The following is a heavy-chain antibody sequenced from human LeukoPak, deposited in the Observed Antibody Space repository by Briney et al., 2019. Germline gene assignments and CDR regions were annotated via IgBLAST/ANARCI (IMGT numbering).Heavy chain of an antibody. CDR3: ARELRGWYGGWGYDWFDP. CDR2: INHSGST. Sequence: SETLSLTCAVYGGSFSGYYWSWIRQPPGKGLEWIGEINHSGSTNYNPSLKSRVTISVDTSKNQFSLKLSSVTAADTAVYYCARELRGWYGGWGYDWFDPWGQGTLVTVSS. J-gene: IGHJ5*02. V-gene: IGHV4-34*01. D-gene: IGHD6-19*01. CDR1: GGSFSGYY.